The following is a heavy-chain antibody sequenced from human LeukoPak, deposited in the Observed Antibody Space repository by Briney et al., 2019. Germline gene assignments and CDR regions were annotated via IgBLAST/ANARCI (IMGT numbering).Heavy chain of an antibody. J-gene: IGHJ2*01. V-gene: IGHV1-69*13. CDR2: IIPIFATA. D-gene: IGHD5-12*01. CDR3: AGSMVATSHWYFDL. Sequence: SVKVSCKASGGTFSSYAISWVRQAPGQGLEWMGGIIPIFATANYAQKFQGRVTITADESTSTAYMELTSLRSEDTAVNYCAGSMVATSHWYFDLWGRGTLVTVSS. CDR1: GGTFSSYA.